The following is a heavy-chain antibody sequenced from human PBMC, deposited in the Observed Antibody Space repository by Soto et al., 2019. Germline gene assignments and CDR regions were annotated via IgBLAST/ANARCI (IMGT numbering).Heavy chain of an antibody. D-gene: IGHD2-15*01. Sequence: AAVKVSCKASGYTFANYGVSWVRQAPGQGLEWMGWISGYNGDTNYAQKVQGRVTMTTDTSTTTAYMELMSLRFDDTAVYYCARDRAAGQYGMDTWGHGTKVTVSS. J-gene: IGHJ6*02. CDR1: GYTFANYG. CDR3: ARDRAAGQYGMDT. CDR2: ISGYNGDT. V-gene: IGHV1-18*01.